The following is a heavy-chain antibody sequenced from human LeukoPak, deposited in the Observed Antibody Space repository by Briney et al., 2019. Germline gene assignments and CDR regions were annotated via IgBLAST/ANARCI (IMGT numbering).Heavy chain of an antibody. CDR2: IKQDGSEK. D-gene: IGHD6-25*01. J-gene: IGHJ4*02. Sequence: PGGSLRLSCAASGFTFSSYGMHWVRQSPGKGLEWVANIKQDGSEKYYVGSVKGRFTISRDNAKNSLYLQMNSLRAEDTAVYYCARGSGWIIEYWGQGTLVTVSS. CDR3: ARGSGWIIEY. CDR1: GFTFSSYG. V-gene: IGHV3-7*01.